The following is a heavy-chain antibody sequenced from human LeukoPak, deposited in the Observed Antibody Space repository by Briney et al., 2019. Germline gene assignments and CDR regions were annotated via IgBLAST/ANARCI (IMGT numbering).Heavy chain of an antibody. D-gene: IGHD6-13*01. J-gene: IGHJ4*02. CDR1: GGTFSSYA. Sequence: EASVKVSCKASGGTFSSYAISWVRQAPGQGLEWMGGIIPIFGTANYAQKFQGRVTITADESTSTAYMELSSLRSEDTAVYYCAREPGYSSSWFDYWGQGTLVTVSS. CDR2: IIPIFGTA. V-gene: IGHV1-69*13. CDR3: AREPGYSSSWFDY.